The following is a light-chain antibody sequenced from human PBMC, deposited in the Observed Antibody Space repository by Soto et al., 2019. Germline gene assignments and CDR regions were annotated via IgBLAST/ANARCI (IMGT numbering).Light chain of an antibody. CDR2: WAS. CDR3: QQYYGSPWT. V-gene: IGKV4-1*01. Sequence: EILFTQSPARLPVSPRERATLKCKSRQTLLFGPNSKNYLAWYQQKPGQPPRLLFYWASTRESGVPDRFSGSGSGAHFTLTINGLQPEDVAVYYCQQYYGSPWTFGQGTKVDI. J-gene: IGKJ1*01. CDR1: QTLLFGPNSKNY.